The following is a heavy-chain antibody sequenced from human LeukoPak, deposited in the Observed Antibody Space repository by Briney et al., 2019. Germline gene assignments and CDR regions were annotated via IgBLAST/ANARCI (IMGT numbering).Heavy chain of an antibody. CDR3: ARVGVVVPAAKAAAGMGAAFDI. CDR1: GYTFTSYY. CDR2: INPSGGST. J-gene: IGHJ3*02. Sequence: ASVKVSCKASGYTFTSYYMHWVRQAPGQGLEWMGIINPSGGSTSYAQKFQGRVTISVDTSKNQFSLKLSSVTAADTAVYYCARVGVVVPAAKAAAGMGAAFDIWGQGTMVTVSS. V-gene: IGHV1-46*01. D-gene: IGHD2-2*01.